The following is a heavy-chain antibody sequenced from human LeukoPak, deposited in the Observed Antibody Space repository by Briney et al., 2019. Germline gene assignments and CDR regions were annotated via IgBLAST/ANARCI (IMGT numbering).Heavy chain of an antibody. CDR3: ARSEYYDFWSGQPNWFDP. CDR1: GVSISSGGYY. Sequence: SETLSLTCTVSGVSISSGGYYWSWIRQHPGKGLEWIGNIYNSGSTYYNPSLKSRVSISVDTSKNHFSLKLTSVTAADTAVYYCARSEYYDFWSGQPNWFDPWGQGTLVTVSS. D-gene: IGHD3-3*01. V-gene: IGHV4-31*03. CDR2: IYNSGST. J-gene: IGHJ5*02.